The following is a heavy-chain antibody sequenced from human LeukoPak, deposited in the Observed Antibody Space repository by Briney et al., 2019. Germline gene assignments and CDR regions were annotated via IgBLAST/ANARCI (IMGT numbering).Heavy chain of an antibody. CDR2: IYYSGST. D-gene: IGHD2-21*02. CDR1: GGPISSGGYY. V-gene: IGHV4-31*03. CDR3: ASIVVVTTISEYFQH. Sequence: SQTLSLTCTVSGGPISSGGYYWSWIRQHPGKGLEWIGYIYYSGSTYYNPSLKSRVTISVDTSKNQFSLKLSSVTAADTAVYYCASIVVVTTISEYFQHWGQGTLVTVSS. J-gene: IGHJ1*01.